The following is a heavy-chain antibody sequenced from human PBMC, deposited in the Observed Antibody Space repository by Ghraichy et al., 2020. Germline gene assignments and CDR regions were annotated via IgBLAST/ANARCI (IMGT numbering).Heavy chain of an antibody. CDR1: GGSFSGYY. J-gene: IGHJ1*01. D-gene: IGHD3-10*01. V-gene: IGHV4-34*01. CDR3: ARGLSLWFGELLYPSAEYFQH. CDR2: INHSGST. Sequence: SETLSLTCAVYGGSFSGYYWSWIRQPPGKGLEWIGEINHSGSTNYNPSLKSRVTISVDTSKNQFSLKLSSVTAADTAVYYCARGLSLWFGELLYPSAEYFQHWGQGTLVTVSS.